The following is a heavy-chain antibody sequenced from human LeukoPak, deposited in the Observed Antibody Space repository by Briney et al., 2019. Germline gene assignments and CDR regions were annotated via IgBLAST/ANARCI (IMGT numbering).Heavy chain of an antibody. CDR2: INHSGST. Sequence: ASETLSLTCAVYGGSFSGYYWSLIRQPPGKGLEWIGEINHSGSTNYNPSLKSRVTISVDTSKNQFSLKLSSVTAADTAVYYCARIGGRTYYYGSGGYLVDYWGQGTLVTVSS. D-gene: IGHD3-10*01. CDR1: GGSFSGYY. CDR3: ARIGGRTYYYGSGGYLVDY. J-gene: IGHJ4*02. V-gene: IGHV4-34*01.